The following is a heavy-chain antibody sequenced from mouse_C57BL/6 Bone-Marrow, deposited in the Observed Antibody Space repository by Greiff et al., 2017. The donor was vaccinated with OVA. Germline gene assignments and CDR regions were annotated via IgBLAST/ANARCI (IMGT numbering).Heavy chain of an antibody. J-gene: IGHJ2*01. CDR2: IDPETGGT. CDR1: GYTFTDYE. Sequence: QVQLQQSGAELVRPGASVTLSCKASGYTFTDYEMHWVKQTPVHGLEWIGAIDPETGGTDYNQKFKGKAILTADKSSSTAYMELRSLTSEDSAVYYCTRSFLTPYFDYWGQGTTLTVSS. CDR3: TRSFLTPYFDY. D-gene: IGHD1-3*01. V-gene: IGHV1-15*01.